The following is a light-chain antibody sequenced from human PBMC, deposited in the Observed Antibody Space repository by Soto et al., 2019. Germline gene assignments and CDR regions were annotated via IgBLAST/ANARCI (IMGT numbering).Light chain of an antibody. CDR3: QQLNSYPIT. CDR1: QSISSY. CDR2: AAS. Sequence: DIQMTHSPASRSASVGERVTITCRASQSISSYLAWYQQKPGKAPKLLIYAASTLQSGVPSRFSGSGSGTAFTLTISSLQPEDFATYYCQQLNSYPITFGQGTRLEIK. V-gene: IGKV1-9*01. J-gene: IGKJ5*01.